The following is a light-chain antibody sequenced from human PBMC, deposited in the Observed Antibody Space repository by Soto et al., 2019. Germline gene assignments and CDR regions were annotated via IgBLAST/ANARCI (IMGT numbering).Light chain of an antibody. CDR2: DAS. V-gene: IGKV1-5*01. CDR1: QTISTW. J-gene: IGKJ1*01. CDR3: QQYNSYRT. Sequence: DIQVTQSPPTLSASVGDRVTITCRASQTISTWMAWYQQKPGKAPKLLVYDASTLQSGVASRFSGSGSGTEFTLIISGLQPDDFATYYCQQYNSYRTFGQGTKVDI.